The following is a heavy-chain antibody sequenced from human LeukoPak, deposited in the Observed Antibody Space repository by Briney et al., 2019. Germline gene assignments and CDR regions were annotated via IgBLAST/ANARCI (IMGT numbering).Heavy chain of an antibody. V-gene: IGHV4-38-2*02. J-gene: IGHJ6*03. Sequence: SETLSLTCTVSGYSISSGYYWGWIRQPPGKGLEWTGSIYHSGSTYYNPSLKSRVTISVDTSKNQFSLKLSSVTAADTAVYYCARDRRMAGTRGDYYYYYMDVWGKGTTVTISS. D-gene: IGHD6-19*01. CDR3: ARDRRMAGTRGDYYYYYMDV. CDR1: GYSISSGYY. CDR2: IYHSGST.